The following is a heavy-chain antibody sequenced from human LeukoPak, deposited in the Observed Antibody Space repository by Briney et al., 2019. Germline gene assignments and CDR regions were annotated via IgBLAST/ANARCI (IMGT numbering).Heavy chain of an antibody. CDR2: IRYDGSNK. CDR3: ARFLATWDYYYMDV. V-gene: IGHV3-33*08. J-gene: IGHJ6*03. Sequence: PGRSLRLSCAASGFTFSSYGMHWVRQAPGKGLEWVAFIRYDGSNKYYADSVKGRFTISRDNSKNTLYLQMNSLRAEDTAVYYCARFLATWDYYYMDVWGTGTTVIVSS. D-gene: IGHD3-3*01. CDR1: GFTFSSYG.